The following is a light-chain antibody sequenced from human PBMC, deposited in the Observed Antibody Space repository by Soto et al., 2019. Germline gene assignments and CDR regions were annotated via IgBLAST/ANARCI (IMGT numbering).Light chain of an antibody. J-gene: IGKJ5*01. Sequence: DIQLTQSPPSLSATVGDRVTITCRASQTIDSYLNWFQQKPGMAPKLLIYAASKLQSGVPSRFRGSGSGTDFTLTIDTLQPDDFASYYCQQTRSGITFGQGTRLKIK. CDR3: QQTRSGIT. CDR2: AAS. CDR1: QTIDSY. V-gene: IGKV1-39*01.